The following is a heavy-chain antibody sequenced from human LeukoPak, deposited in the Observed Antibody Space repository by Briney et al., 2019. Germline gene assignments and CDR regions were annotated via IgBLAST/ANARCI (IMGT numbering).Heavy chain of an antibody. CDR1: GFTVSSNY. J-gene: IGHJ4*02. CDR2: ISGSGGST. Sequence: PGGSLRLSCAASGFTVSSNYMSWVRQAPGKGLEWVSAISGSGGSTYYADSVKGRFTISRDNSKNTLYLQMNSLRAEDTAVYYCAKGYCSSTSCPIDYWGQGTLVTVSS. V-gene: IGHV3-23*01. CDR3: AKGYCSSTSCPIDY. D-gene: IGHD2-2*01.